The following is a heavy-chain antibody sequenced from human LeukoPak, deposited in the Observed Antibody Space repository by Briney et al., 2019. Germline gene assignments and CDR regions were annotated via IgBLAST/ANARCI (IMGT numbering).Heavy chain of an antibody. D-gene: IGHD3-10*01. Sequence: SETLSLTCTVSGGSISSYYWSWIRQPPGKELEWIGYIYYSGSTNYNPSLKSRVTISVDTSKNQFSLKLSSVTAADTAVYYCARITMVRGVENWGQGTLVTVSS. J-gene: IGHJ4*02. CDR1: GGSISSYY. CDR2: IYYSGST. V-gene: IGHV4-59*01. CDR3: ARITMVRGVEN.